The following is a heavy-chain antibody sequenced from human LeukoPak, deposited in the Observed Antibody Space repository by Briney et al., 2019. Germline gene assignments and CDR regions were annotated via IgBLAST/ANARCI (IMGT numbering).Heavy chain of an antibody. CDR1: GFTFSNYN. J-gene: IGHJ1*01. V-gene: IGHV3-20*04. Sequence: GGSLRLSCAASGFTFSNYNMNWVRQAPGKGLEWVSGINWNGGRAGHADSVKGRFTISRDNAKNSLFLQMNSLRAEDTALYYCARDRGGSYMYFQHWGQGTLVTVSS. CDR2: INWNGGRA. CDR3: ARDRGGSYMYFQH. D-gene: IGHD1-26*01.